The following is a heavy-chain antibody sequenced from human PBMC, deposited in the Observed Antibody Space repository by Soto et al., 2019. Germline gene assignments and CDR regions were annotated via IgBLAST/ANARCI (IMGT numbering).Heavy chain of an antibody. CDR1: GFTVSTNY. Sequence: LRLSCAASGFTVSTNYMSWVRQAPGKGLEWVSIIYSGGSTYYADSVKGRFTISRDNSKNTLYLQMNSLRAEDTAVYYCARGRDGYNWERFDYWGPGTLVTVSS. CDR3: ARGRDGYNWERFDY. D-gene: IGHD5-12*01. J-gene: IGHJ4*02. CDR2: IYSGGST. V-gene: IGHV3-53*01.